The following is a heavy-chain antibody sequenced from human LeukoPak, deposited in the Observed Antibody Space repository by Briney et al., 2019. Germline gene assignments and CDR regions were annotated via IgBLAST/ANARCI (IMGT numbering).Heavy chain of an antibody. CDR3: ARGPMVRTNLFDY. D-gene: IGHD3-10*01. J-gene: IGHJ4*02. CDR1: GFTFSSYW. Sequence: GGSLRLSCAASGFTFSSYWMHWVRQAPGKGLVWVSRINSDGSRTSYADSVKGRFTISRDNAKNTLYLQMNSLRAEDTAVYYCARGPMVRTNLFDYWGQGTLVTVSS. CDR2: INSDGSRT. V-gene: IGHV3-74*01.